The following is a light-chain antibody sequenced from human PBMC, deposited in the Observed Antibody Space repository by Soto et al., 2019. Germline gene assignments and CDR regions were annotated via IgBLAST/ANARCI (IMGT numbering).Light chain of an antibody. V-gene: IGKV1-5*01. J-gene: IGKJ1*01. Sequence: IHMTHSPATLSVSPGYRVPLTVRSSQSTSSWLAWYQQKPGKAPKLLIYDASSLESGVPSRFSGSGSGTEFTLTISSLQPDDFATYYCQQYNSYSWTVGQGTKGDIK. CDR2: DAS. CDR1: QSTSSW. CDR3: QQYNSYSWT.